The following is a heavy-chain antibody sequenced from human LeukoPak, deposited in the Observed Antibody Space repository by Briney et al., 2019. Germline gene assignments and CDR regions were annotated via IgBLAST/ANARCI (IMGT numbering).Heavy chain of an antibody. CDR2: IRSKADSYAT. J-gene: IGHJ4*02. D-gene: IGHD3-10*01. CDR3: AKDRGD. Sequence: GGSLRLSCAASGFSFSDSGMHWVRQASGKGLEWVGHIRSKADSYATVYAASVKGRFTITRDDSENTAYLQMNSLRAEDTAVYYCAKDRGDWGQGTLVTVSS. V-gene: IGHV3-73*01. CDR1: GFSFSDSG.